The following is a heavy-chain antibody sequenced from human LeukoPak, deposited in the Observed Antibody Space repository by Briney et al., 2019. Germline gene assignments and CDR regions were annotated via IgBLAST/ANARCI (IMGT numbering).Heavy chain of an antibody. D-gene: IGHD2-15*01. Sequence: PGGSLRLSCAASGFTVSSNEMSWVRQAPGKGLEWVSAISGSGGTTYYADSVKGRFTISRDNSKNTLYLQMNSLRVEDTAVYYCAKGEISGGSYFDYWGQGTLVTVSS. J-gene: IGHJ4*02. CDR2: ISGSGGTT. CDR1: GFTVSSNE. V-gene: IGHV3-23*01. CDR3: AKGEISGGSYFDY.